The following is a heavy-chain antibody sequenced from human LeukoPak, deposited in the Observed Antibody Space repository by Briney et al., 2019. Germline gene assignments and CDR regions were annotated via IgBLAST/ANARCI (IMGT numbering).Heavy chain of an antibody. CDR1: GFTFSSYA. D-gene: IGHD4-17*01. CDR3: AKATTTVTTRFDY. J-gene: IGHJ4*02. V-gene: IGHV3-23*01. CDR2: ISGSGGST. Sequence: GGSLRLSCATSGFTFSSYAMNWVRQAPGKGLEWVSGISGSGGSTYYADSVKGRFTISRDNSKNTLYLQMYSLRAEDTAVYYCAKATTTVTTRFDYWGQGTLVTVSS.